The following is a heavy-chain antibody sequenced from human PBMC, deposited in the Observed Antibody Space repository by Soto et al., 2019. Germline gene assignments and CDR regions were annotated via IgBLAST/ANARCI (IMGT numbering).Heavy chain of an antibody. CDR2: INQDGSER. Sequence: GPSLRLSWAGSGLTFRNDWLSWGREGPGKGLEWVANINQDGSERYYVDSVRGRFTISRDNVENSLYLQLNSRRPEDTAVYYCAGCGYGVSAAAYWGQGTLVTVSS. V-gene: IGHV3-7*03. CDR1: GLTFRNDW. J-gene: IGHJ4*02. CDR3: AGCGYGVSAAAY. D-gene: IGHD4-17*01.